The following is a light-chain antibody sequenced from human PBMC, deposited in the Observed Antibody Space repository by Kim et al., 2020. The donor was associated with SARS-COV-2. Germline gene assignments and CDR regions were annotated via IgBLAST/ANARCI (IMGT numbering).Light chain of an antibody. J-gene: IGKJ1*01. Sequence: DIQMTQSPSSVSASVGDRVTITCRASQDISNYLAWYQQKPGKVPKLLIHAASALQSGAPSRFSGSGSGTDFTLTISSLQPEDVATYYCQKYNSAPRTFGQGTKVDIK. CDR3: QKYNSAPRT. CDR2: AAS. V-gene: IGKV1-27*01. CDR1: QDISNY.